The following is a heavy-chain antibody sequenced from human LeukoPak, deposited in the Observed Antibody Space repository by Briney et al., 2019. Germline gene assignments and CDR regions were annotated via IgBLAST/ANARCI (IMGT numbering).Heavy chain of an antibody. J-gene: IGHJ4*02. CDR2: ISSSSSYI. CDR3: ASQRDYGGNYFDY. D-gene: IGHD4-23*01. Sequence: GGSLRLSCAASGFTFSSYSMNWVRQAPGKGLEWVSSISSSSSYIYYADSVKGRFTISRDNSKNTLYLQMNSLRAEDTAVYYCASQRDYGGNYFDYWGQGTLVTVSS. V-gene: IGHV3-21*04. CDR1: GFTFSSYS.